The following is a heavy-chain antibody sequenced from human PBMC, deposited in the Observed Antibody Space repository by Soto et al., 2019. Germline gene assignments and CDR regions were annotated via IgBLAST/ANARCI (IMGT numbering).Heavy chain of an antibody. Sequence: SETQSLTCTVSGDSISSYYWSWIRQPPGKGLEWIGYIYYIGGTNYNPSLKSRVTISVDTSKNQFSLKLSSVTAADTAVYYCARRRSYGDSDYWGQGTLVTVSS. CDR3: ARRRSYGDSDY. V-gene: IGHV4-59*08. D-gene: IGHD4-17*01. J-gene: IGHJ4*02. CDR2: IYYIGGT. CDR1: GDSISSYY.